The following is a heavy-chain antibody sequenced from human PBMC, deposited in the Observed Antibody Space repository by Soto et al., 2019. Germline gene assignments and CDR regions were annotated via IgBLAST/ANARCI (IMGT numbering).Heavy chain of an antibody. CDR1: GFTFDDYA. V-gene: IGHV3-9*01. D-gene: IGHD2-21*01. J-gene: IGHJ5*02. CDR2: LSWNSATI. CDR3: AKGDRLTSARAWFDL. Sequence: EVQLVESGGDLVQPGRSLRLSCVASGFTFDDYAMHWVRQGPGKGLEWVSGLSWNSATIGYADSVKGRFNISRDNAKNSLYLQVNSLRPEDTAIYYCAKGDRLTSARAWFDLWGQGTLVTVSS.